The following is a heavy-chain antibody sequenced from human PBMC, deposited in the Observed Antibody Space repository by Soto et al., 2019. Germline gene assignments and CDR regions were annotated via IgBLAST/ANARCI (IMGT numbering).Heavy chain of an antibody. V-gene: IGHV4-4*02. D-gene: IGHD1-7*01. CDR1: GGSFTSNNW. CDR3: ASRDPGTSVDY. J-gene: IGHJ4*02. CDR2: IYRTGST. Sequence: QVQLQESGPGLVKPSGTLSLTCAVSGGSFTSNNWWTWVRQPPGQGLAWSGEIYRTGSTNYDPSPKSRVTISLDKSENQFSLKVTSLTAADTAVYYCASRDPGTSVDYWGQGTLVTVSS.